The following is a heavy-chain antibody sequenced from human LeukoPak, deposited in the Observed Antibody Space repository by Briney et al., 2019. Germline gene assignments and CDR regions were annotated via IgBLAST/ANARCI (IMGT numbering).Heavy chain of an antibody. CDR1: GGSISSYY. J-gene: IGHJ4*02. V-gene: IGHV4-4*09. CDR3: ARRVRYCSSTSCYTPFDY. CDR2: IYISGST. D-gene: IGHD2-2*02. Sequence: SETLSLTCTVSGGSISSYYWSWIRQPPGKGLEWIGYIYISGSTNYNPSLKSRVTVSVDTSKNQFSLKLSSVTAADTAVYYCARRVRYCSSTSCYTPFDYWGQGTLVTVSS.